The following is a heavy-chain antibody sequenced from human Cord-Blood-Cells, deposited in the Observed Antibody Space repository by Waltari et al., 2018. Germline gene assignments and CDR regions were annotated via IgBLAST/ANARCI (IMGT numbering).Heavy chain of an antibody. Sequence: VQLVQSGAEVKKPGASVKVSCSASGYTFTGYSLHRVRQAPGQGLEWMGWINPNSGGTNYAQKFQGRVTMTRDTSISTAYMELSRLGSDDTAVYYCARGGPIVGATTSGYWGQGTLVTVSS. V-gene: IGHV1-2*02. D-gene: IGHD1-26*01. J-gene: IGHJ4*02. CDR1: GYTFTGYS. CDR2: INPNSGGT. CDR3: ARGGPIVGATTSGY.